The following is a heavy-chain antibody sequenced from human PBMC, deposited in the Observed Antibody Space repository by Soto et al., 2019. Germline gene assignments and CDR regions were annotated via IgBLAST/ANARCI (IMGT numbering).Heavy chain of an antibody. CDR1: GFTFSSYG. Sequence: GGSLRLSCAASGFTFSSYGMHWVRQAPGKGLEWVAVIWYDGTNKYYADSVKGRFTISRDNSKNTLYLQMTSLRAEDTAVYYCAKVGDSSGYAKYFQHWGQGTLVTVSS. J-gene: IGHJ1*01. CDR3: AKVGDSSGYAKYFQH. D-gene: IGHD3-22*01. CDR2: IWYDGTNK. V-gene: IGHV3-33*06.